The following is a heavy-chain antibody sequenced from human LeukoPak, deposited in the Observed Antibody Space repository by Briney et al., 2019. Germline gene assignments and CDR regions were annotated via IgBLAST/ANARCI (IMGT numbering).Heavy chain of an antibody. Sequence: SETLSLTCTVSADSITIYYWSWIRQPPGKGLEWVGYIDHTGITNYNPSLKSRVTISVDTSKNQFSLKLSSVTAADTAVYYCAGYTAMVTLDVWGKGTTVTVSS. CDR1: ADSITIYY. V-gene: IGHV4-59*01. J-gene: IGHJ6*04. CDR3: AGYTAMVTLDV. CDR2: IDHTGIT. D-gene: IGHD5-18*01.